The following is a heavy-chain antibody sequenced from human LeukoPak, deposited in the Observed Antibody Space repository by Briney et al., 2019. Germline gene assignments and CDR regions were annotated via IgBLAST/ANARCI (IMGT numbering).Heavy chain of an antibody. CDR2: INHSGST. CDR3: ARVRSGYSSSWYPIT. D-gene: IGHD6-13*01. J-gene: IGHJ5*02. Sequence: SETLSLTCAVYGGSFSGYYWSWIRQPPGKGLEWIGEINHSGSTNYNPSLKSRVTISVDTSKNQFSLKLSSVTAADTAVYYCARVRSGYSSSWYPITWGQGTLVTVSS. CDR1: GGSFSGYY. V-gene: IGHV4-34*01.